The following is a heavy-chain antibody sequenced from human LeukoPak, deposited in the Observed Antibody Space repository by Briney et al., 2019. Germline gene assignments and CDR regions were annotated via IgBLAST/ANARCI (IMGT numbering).Heavy chain of an antibody. Sequence: EASVKVSCKASGYTFTSYGISWVRQAPGQGLEWMGSINPNNGGTNYAQKFQGRVTMTRDTSISTAYMELSRLRSDDTAVYYCARAPPAGFLDMDVWGKGTTVTVSS. CDR2: INPNNGGT. D-gene: IGHD3-3*01. J-gene: IGHJ6*03. CDR3: ARAPPAGFLDMDV. V-gene: IGHV1-2*02. CDR1: GYTFTSYG.